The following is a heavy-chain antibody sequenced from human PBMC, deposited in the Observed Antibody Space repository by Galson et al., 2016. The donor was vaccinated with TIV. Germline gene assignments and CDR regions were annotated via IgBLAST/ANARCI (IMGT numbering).Heavy chain of an antibody. Sequence: LSLTCTVSGGSISSYHWTWIRQPPGKGLEWIGYIYYTGSTTYNPSLKSRVTISLDTSKTYFSLKLTPVTAADTAVYYCARDSVTYPRALEYWGQGTLVTVSS. D-gene: IGHD2-21*02. V-gene: IGHV4-59*01. CDR3: ARDSVTYPRALEY. CDR1: GGSISSYH. CDR2: IYYTGST. J-gene: IGHJ4*02.